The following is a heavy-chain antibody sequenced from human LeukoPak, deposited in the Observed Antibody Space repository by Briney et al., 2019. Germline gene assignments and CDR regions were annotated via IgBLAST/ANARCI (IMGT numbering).Heavy chain of an antibody. CDR1: GFTFSSYE. Sequence: GGSLRLSCAASGFTFSSYEMNWVRQAPGKGLEWVSYISSSGSTIYYADSVKGRFTISRDNSKNSLYLQMNSLRADDTAVYYCARDRRLQLWSPAGFDYWGQGTLVTASS. V-gene: IGHV3-48*03. CDR3: ARDRRLQLWSPAGFDY. D-gene: IGHD5-18*01. CDR2: ISSSGSTI. J-gene: IGHJ4*02.